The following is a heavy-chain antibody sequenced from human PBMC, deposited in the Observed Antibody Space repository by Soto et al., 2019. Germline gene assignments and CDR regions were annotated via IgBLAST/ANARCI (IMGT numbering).Heavy chain of an antibody. V-gene: IGHV1-69*12. CDR1: GGTFDNYA. J-gene: IGHJ6*02. CDR2: IIPMLDSA. Sequence: QVQLVQSGAEVTQPGSSVKVSCKASGGTFDNYAITWVRQAPGQGLEWMAGIIPMLDSANYAEKFQDRVTITADESTSTVYMEVSSLRSEDTAVYYCARTYHYDSLGKTYFYYGMDVWGQGTTVTVSS. D-gene: IGHD3-22*01. CDR3: ARTYHYDSLGKTYFYYGMDV.